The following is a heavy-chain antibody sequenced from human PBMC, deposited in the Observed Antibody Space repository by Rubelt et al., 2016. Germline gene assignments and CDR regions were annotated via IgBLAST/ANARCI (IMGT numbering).Heavy chain of an antibody. CDR3: ASVPRSRAYGMDV. D-gene: IGHD6-13*01. CDR2: INTNTGNP. Sequence: NWVRQAPGQGLEWMGWINTNTGNPTYAQGFTGRFVFSLDTSVCTAYLQISSLKAEDTAVYYCASVPRSRAYGMDVWGQGTTVTVSS. J-gene: IGHJ6*02. V-gene: IGHV7-4-1*02.